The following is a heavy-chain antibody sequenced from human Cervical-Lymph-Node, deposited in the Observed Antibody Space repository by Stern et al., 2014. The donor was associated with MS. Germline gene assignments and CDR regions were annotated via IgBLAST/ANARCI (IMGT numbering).Heavy chain of an antibody. J-gene: IGHJ4*02. CDR2: IYTSGST. CDR1: GGSISSGSYY. D-gene: IGHD6-19*01. CDR3: ARGGQYSSGWYVG. V-gene: IGHV4-61*02. Sequence: QVQLQESGPGLVKPSQTLSLTCTVSGGSISSGSYYWSWIRQPAGKGLEWIGRIYTSGSTNYNPSLKSRVTISVDTSKNPFSLKLSSVTAADTAVYYCARGGQYSSGWYVGWGQGTLVTVSS.